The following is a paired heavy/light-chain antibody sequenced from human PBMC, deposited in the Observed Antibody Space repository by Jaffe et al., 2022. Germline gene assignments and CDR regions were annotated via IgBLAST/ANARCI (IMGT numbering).Light chain of an antibody. CDR2: EGS. Sequence: QSALTQPASVSGSPGQSITISCTGTSSDVGSYNLVSWYQQHPGKAPKLMIYEGSKRPSGVSNRFSGSKSGNTASLTISGLQAEDEADYYCCSYAGSSTSPYVFGTGTKVTVL. J-gene: IGLJ1*01. CDR3: CSYAGSSTSPYV. CDR1: SSDVGSYNL. V-gene: IGLV2-23*01.
Heavy chain of an antibody. CDR1: GGSISSGSYY. D-gene: IGHD2-21*02. J-gene: IGHJ6*03. Sequence: QVQLQESGPGLVKPSQTLSLTCTVSGGSISSGSYYWSWIRQPAGKGLEWIGRIYTSGSTNYNPSLKSRVTISVDTSKNQFSLKLSSVTAADTAVYYCASLYCGGDCYPPVYYYYYYMDVWGKGTTVTVSS. CDR3: ASLYCGGDCYPPVYYYYYYMDV. V-gene: IGHV4-61*02. CDR2: IYTSGST.